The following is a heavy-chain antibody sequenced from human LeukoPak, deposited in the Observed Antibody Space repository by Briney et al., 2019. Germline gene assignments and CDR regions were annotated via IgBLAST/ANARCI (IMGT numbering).Heavy chain of an antibody. CDR1: GITLSNYG. D-gene: IGHD2-2*01. V-gene: IGHV3-23*01. CDR3: AKDSSLVPAASTADY. CDR2: ISGSGGRT. Sequence: GGSLRLSCAVSGITLSNYGMSWVRQAPGKGLEWVAGISGSGGRTNYADSVKGRFTISRDNSKNTLYLQMNSLRAEDTAVYYCAKDSSLVPAASTADYWGQGTLVTVSS. J-gene: IGHJ4*02.